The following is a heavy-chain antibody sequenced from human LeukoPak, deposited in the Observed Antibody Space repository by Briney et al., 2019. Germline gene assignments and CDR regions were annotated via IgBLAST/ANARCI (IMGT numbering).Heavy chain of an antibody. D-gene: IGHD6-13*01. CDR2: INPSGGST. CDR1: GYTFTSYY. Sequence: GASVKVSCKASGYTFTSYYMYWVRQAPGQGLEWMGMINPSGGSTTYAQKFQGRVTMTRDTSTSTVYMELSSLRSEDTAVYYYARDVGSSSWYFDYWGQGTLVTVSS. CDR3: ARDVGSSSWYFDY. V-gene: IGHV1-46*01. J-gene: IGHJ4*02.